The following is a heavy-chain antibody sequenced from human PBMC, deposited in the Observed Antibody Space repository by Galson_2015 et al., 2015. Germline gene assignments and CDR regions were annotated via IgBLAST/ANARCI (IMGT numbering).Heavy chain of an antibody. J-gene: IGHJ4*02. CDR1: GFTFSSYA. V-gene: IGHV3-30-3*01. Sequence: SLRLSCAASGFTFSSYAMHWVRQAPGKGLEWVAVISYDGSNKYYADSVKGRFTISRDNSKNTLYLQMNSLRAEDTAVYYCARGWGLGDGSGSYGFDYWGQGTLVTVSS. D-gene: IGHD3-10*01. CDR3: ARGWGLGDGSGSYGFDY. CDR2: ISYDGSNK.